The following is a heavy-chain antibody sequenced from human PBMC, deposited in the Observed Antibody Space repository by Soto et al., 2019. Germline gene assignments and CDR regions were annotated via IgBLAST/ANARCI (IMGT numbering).Heavy chain of an antibody. CDR3: ARDSPIGSTFSGYDAIDS. V-gene: IGHV1-69*08. CDR2: TIPLLNVA. J-gene: IGHJ4*02. Sequence: QVQLVQSGAEVKKPGSSVMVSCKASGGTFSTSTFTWVRQAPGQGLEWMGRTIPLLNVADYAQDFQGSLTITADKSTSTTYMELTSLTSKDTAVYYCARDSPIGSTFSGYDAIDSWGQGTLVTVSS. D-gene: IGHD5-12*01. CDR1: GGTFSTST.